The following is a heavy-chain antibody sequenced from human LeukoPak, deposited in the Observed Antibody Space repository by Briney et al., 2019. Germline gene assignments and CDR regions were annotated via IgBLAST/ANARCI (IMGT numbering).Heavy chain of an antibody. D-gene: IGHD3-3*01. V-gene: IGHV4-59*01. CDR2: IYYSGGT. CDR1: GGSISSYY. J-gene: IGHJ4*02. CDR3: ARTYYDFWSGYYINYFDY. Sequence: SETLSLTCTVSGGSISSYYWSWIRQPPGKGLEWIGYIYYSGGTNYNPSLKSRVTISVDTSKNQFSLKLSSVTAADTAVYYCARTYYDFWSGYYINYFDYWGQGTLVSVSS.